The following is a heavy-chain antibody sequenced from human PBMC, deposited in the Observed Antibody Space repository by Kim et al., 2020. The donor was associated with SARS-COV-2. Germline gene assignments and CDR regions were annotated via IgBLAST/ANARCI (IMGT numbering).Heavy chain of an antibody. CDR3: ARDPGDY. Sequence: GGSLRLSCAASGFTFSSYAMHWVRQAPGKGLEWVAVISCDGSNKYYADSVKGRFTISRDNSKNTLYLQMNSLRAEDTAVYYCARDPGDYWGQGTLVTVSS. CDR1: GFTFSSYA. V-gene: IGHV3-30*04. CDR2: ISCDGSNK. J-gene: IGHJ4*02.